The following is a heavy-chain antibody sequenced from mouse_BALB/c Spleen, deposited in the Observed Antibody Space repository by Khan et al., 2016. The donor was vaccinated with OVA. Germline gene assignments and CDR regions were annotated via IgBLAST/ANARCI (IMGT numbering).Heavy chain of an antibody. CDR1: GYTFSSYW. J-gene: IGHJ2*01. D-gene: IGHD1-1*01. CDR3: ASECYYYGSPRIDY. CDR2: ILPGSGNT. V-gene: IGHV1-9*01. Sequence: VQLQQSGAELMKPGASVKISCKATGYTFSSYWIEWVKQRPGHGLEWIGEILPGSGNTNYNEKFRGKATFTANTSSNTAYMQLSSLTSEDSAVYYCASECYYYGSPRIDYWGQGTIVTVSS.